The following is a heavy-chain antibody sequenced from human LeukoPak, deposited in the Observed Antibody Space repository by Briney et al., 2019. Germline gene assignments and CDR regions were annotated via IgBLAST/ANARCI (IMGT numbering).Heavy chain of an antibody. CDR3: ARETTSPGARWQQRSRSGFDY. J-gene: IGHJ4*02. D-gene: IGHD6-13*01. CDR1: GGSISSGGYY. Sequence: SETLSLTCTVSGGSISSGGYYWSWIRQPPGKGLEWIGYIYHSGSTYYNPSLKSRVTISVDRSKNQFSLKLSSVTAADTAVYYCARETTSPGARWQQRSRSGFDYWGQGTLVTVSS. V-gene: IGHV4-30-2*01. CDR2: IYHSGST.